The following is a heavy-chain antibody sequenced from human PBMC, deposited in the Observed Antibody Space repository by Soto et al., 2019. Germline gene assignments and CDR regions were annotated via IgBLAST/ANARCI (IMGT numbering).Heavy chain of an antibody. CDR3: ARGAYCGGDCYSFRPNAFDI. CDR1: GGSISSYY. V-gene: IGHV4-59*01. CDR2: IYYSGST. D-gene: IGHD2-21*02. Sequence: SETLSLTCTVSGGSISSYYWSWIRQPPGKGLEWIGYIYYSGSTNYNPSLKSRVTISVDTSKNQFSLKLSSVTAADTAVYYCARGAYCGGDCYSFRPNAFDIWGQGTMVTVS. J-gene: IGHJ3*02.